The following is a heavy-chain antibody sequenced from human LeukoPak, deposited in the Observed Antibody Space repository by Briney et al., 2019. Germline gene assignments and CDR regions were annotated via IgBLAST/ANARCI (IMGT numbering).Heavy chain of an antibody. J-gene: IGHJ4*02. CDR2: INSDGSST. CDR1: GFTFSSYW. CDR3: ARDQEGYQPLPTCFDY. V-gene: IGHV3-74*01. Sequence: GGSLRLSCAASGFTFSSYWMHWVRQAPGKGLVWVSRINSDGSSTSYADSVKGRFTISRDNAKNTLYLQMNSLRAEDTAVYYCARDQEGYQPLPTCFDYWGQGTLVTVSS. D-gene: IGHD2-2*01.